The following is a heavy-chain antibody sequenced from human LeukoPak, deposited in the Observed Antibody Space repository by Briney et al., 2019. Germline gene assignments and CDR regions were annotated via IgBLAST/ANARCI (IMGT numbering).Heavy chain of an antibody. D-gene: IGHD4-17*01. Sequence: SETLSLTCAVSGYSISSGYYWGWIRQPPGEGLEWIGSIYHSGSTYYNPSLKSRVTISVDTSKNQFSLKLSSVTAADPPVYYCANYAAADAFDIWGQGTMVTVSS. CDR2: IYHSGST. CDR3: ANYAAADAFDI. J-gene: IGHJ3*02. V-gene: IGHV4-38-2*01. CDR1: GYSISSGYY.